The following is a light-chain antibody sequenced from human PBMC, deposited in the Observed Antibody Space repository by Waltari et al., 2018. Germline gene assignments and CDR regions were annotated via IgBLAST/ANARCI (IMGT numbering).Light chain of an antibody. CDR2: VNSDGRH. J-gene: IGLJ2*01. CDR3: QTWGTGPRG. Sequence: QVVLTPSPSASASLGASVKLTCALISGHIIYAIHWHQQQPEKGTRYLMKVNSDGRHNKGDGILERFSGSSSGAERYLTISGFQSEDEADYYCQTWGTGPRGFGGGTKLTVL. CDR1: SGHIIYA. V-gene: IGLV4-69*01.